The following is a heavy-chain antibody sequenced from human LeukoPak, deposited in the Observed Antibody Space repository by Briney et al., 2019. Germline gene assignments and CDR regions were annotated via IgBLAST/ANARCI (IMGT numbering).Heavy chain of an antibody. V-gene: IGHV3-23*01. CDR1: GFTFSNYA. D-gene: IGHD3-10*02. CDR3: AELGITMIGGV. J-gene: IGHJ6*04. Sequence: GGSLRLSCAASGFTFSNYAMSWVRQAPGRGPEWVSAISSSGDRTYYADSVKGRFTISRDNAKNSLYLQMNRLRAEDTAVYYCAELGITMIGGVWGKGTTVTISS. CDR2: ISSSGDRT.